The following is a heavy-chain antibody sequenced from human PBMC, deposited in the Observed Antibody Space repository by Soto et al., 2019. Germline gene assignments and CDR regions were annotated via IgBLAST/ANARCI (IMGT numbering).Heavy chain of an antibody. Sequence: QVQLVESGGGVIQPGRSLKLSCGASGFTFSTYGMHWVRQAPGKGLEWVAVISHDGSNKYYADSVKGRFTISRDNSKNTLYLQMNSLKPEYTAVYYCANGYRSGWYYFDYWGQGTLVTVSS. CDR3: ANGYRSGWYYFDY. CDR1: GFTFSTYG. V-gene: IGHV3-30*18. D-gene: IGHD6-19*01. CDR2: ISHDGSNK. J-gene: IGHJ4*02.